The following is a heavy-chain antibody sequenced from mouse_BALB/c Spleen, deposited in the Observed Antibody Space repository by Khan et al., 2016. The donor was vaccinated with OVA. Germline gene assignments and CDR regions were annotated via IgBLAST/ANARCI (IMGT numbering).Heavy chain of an antibody. D-gene: IGHD1-1*02. J-gene: IGHJ3*01. Sequence: QVQLQQPGAELVRPGVSVKISCKGSGYTFTDFAMHWVKQSHAKSLEWIGGISTYYGDADYNQKFKGKATMTVDKSSSTAYMELARLTSEDSAIYYCASGGGKSQFAYWGQGTLVTVSA. CDR3: ASGGGKSQFAY. CDR2: ISTYYGDA. CDR1: GYTFTDFA. V-gene: IGHV1S137*01.